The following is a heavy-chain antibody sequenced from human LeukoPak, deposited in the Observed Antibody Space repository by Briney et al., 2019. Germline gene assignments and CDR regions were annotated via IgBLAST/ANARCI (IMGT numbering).Heavy chain of an antibody. CDR1: DGSINSYF. V-gene: IGHV4-4*07. Sequence: SETLSLTCTVSDGSINSYFWIWIRQPAGKGLEYIGRIYASGSTNYNPSLKSRVTMSVGTSKNQFSLRLTSVTAADTAVYYCARLLVVESRFDPWGQGTLVTVSS. D-gene: IGHD2-15*01. CDR2: IYASGST. CDR3: ARLLVVESRFDP. J-gene: IGHJ5*02.